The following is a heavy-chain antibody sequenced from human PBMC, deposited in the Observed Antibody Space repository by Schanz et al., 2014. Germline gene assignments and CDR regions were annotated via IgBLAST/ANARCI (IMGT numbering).Heavy chain of an antibody. CDR2: ITYNGDST. CDR3: RLWFGELYYGMDV. J-gene: IGHJ6*02. Sequence: EVVLVESGGASVQPGGSLRLSCAASGFTFSNYVMDWVRQAPGTGLEWVASITYNGDSTYYADSVKGRFTISRDNSKNTLYLQMNSLRAEDTAVYYCRLWFGELYYGMDVWGQGTTVTVSS. D-gene: IGHD3-10*01. CDR1: GFTFSNYV. V-gene: IGHV3-23*04.